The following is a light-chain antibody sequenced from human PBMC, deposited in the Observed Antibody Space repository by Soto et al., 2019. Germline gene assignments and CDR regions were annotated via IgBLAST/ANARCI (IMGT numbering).Light chain of an antibody. CDR2: DAS. CDR1: QSVSSN. Sequence: EIVMTQSPATLSVSPGERAALSCRASQSVSSNFAWYQQKPGQAPRLLISDASTRSTGIPARFSGSGSGTDFTLTISSLQSEDFAVYYCQQYNNWPYTFGQGTKLEIK. CDR3: QQYNNWPYT. J-gene: IGKJ2*01. V-gene: IGKV3-15*01.